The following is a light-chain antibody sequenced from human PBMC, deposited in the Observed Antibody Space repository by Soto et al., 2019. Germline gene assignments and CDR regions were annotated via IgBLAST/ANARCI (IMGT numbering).Light chain of an antibody. Sequence: DIQMTQSPSSLSASVGDRVTITCRASQSISSYLNWYQQKPGKAPKLLIYAASSLQSGVPSRFSGSGSWTDFTLTISRLPPEDFATYYCQQSYSTPHTFGQGPKLEIK. J-gene: IGKJ2*01. CDR3: QQSYSTPHT. CDR1: QSISSY. CDR2: AAS. V-gene: IGKV1-39*01.